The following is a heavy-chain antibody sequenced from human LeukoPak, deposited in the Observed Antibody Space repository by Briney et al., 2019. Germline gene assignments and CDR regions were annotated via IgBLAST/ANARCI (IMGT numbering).Heavy chain of an antibody. CDR3: ARHQGYNYGYVDY. Sequence: GESLKISCKGSGYSFTSYWIGWVRQMPGKGLEWMGTIYPGDSDTRYSPSFQGQVTISADKSINTAYLQWSSLKASDTAMYYCARHQGYNYGYVDYWGQGTLVTVSS. D-gene: IGHD5-18*01. J-gene: IGHJ4*02. CDR2: IYPGDSDT. V-gene: IGHV5-51*01. CDR1: GYSFTSYW.